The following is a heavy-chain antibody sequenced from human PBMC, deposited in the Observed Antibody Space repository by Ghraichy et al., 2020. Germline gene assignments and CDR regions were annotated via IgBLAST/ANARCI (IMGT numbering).Heavy chain of an antibody. Sequence: RALRLSCAASGFSFSNSWMSWVRQAPGRGLEWVANIKPDGSQKYYVDSVKGRITISRDNAKNSLFLQMNSLRAEDTAVYYCARDRSSSWYPYLDYWGQGTPVTVS. CDR3: ARDRSSSWYPYLDY. D-gene: IGHD6-13*01. J-gene: IGHJ4*02. CDR1: GFSFSNSW. V-gene: IGHV3-7*04. CDR2: IKPDGSQK.